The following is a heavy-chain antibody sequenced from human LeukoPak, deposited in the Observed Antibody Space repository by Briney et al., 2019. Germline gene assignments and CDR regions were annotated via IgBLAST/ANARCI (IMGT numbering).Heavy chain of an antibody. CDR1: GFTSSSYA. CDR2: ISGSGDST. CDR3: AKDQFDGYNAFAY. D-gene: IGHD5-24*01. V-gene: IGHV3-23*01. J-gene: IGHJ4*02. Sequence: TGGSLRLSCAASGFTSSSYAMSWVRQAPGKGLEWVSGISGSGDSTDYADSVKGRFTISRDNFKNTLYLQMNSLRAEDTAVYYCAKDQFDGYNAFAYWGQGTLVTVSS.